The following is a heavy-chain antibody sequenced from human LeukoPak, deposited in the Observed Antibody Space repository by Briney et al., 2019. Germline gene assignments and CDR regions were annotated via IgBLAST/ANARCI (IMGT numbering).Heavy chain of an antibody. J-gene: IGHJ4*02. V-gene: IGHV1-69*05. Sequence: SVKVSCKASGGTFSSYAISWVRQAPGQGLEWMGGIIPIFGTANYAQKFQGRVTITTDESTSTAYMELSSLRSEDTAVYYCAGLVGYCSSTSCLDFDYWGQGTLVTVSS. CDR3: AGLVGYCSSTSCLDFDY. CDR1: GGTFSSYA. CDR2: IIPIFGTA. D-gene: IGHD2-2*01.